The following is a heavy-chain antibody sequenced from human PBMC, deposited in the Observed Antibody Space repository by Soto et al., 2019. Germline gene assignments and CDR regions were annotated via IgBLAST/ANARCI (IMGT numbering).Heavy chain of an antibody. CDR2: ISYDGSNK. Sequence: GGSLRLSCAASGFTFSSYAMHWVRQAPVKGLEWVAVISYDGSNKYYADSVKGRFTISRDNSKNTLYLQMNSLRAEDTAVYYCARNGDSSDYRGWFDPWGQGTLVTVSS. V-gene: IGHV3-30*14. CDR3: ARNGDSSDYRGWFDP. D-gene: IGHD3-22*01. CDR1: GFTFSSYA. J-gene: IGHJ5*02.